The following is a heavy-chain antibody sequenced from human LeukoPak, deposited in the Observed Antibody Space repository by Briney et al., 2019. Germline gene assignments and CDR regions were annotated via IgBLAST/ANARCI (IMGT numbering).Heavy chain of an antibody. V-gene: IGHV4-30-2*01. D-gene: IGHD6-13*01. Sequence: SQTLSLTCTVSGGSISSGGYYWSWIRQPPGKGLEWIGYIYHSGSTYYNPSLKSRVTISVDRSKNQFSLKLSSVTAADTAVYYCARDVAAAAEDYWGQGTLSPSPQ. J-gene: IGHJ4*02. CDR1: GGSISSGGYY. CDR3: ARDVAAAAEDY. CDR2: IYHSGST.